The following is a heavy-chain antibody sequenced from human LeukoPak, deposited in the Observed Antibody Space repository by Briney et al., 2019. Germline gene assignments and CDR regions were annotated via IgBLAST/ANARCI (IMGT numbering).Heavy chain of an antibody. CDR1: GGSISSSSYY. CDR2: IYYSGST. V-gene: IGHV4-39*01. D-gene: IGHD3-10*01. CDR3: ARLVESMVRGVIIPWFDP. Sequence: SETLSLTCTVSGGSISSSSYYWGWIRQPPGKGLEWIGSIYYSGSTYYNPSLKSRVTISVDTSKNQFSLKLSSVTAADTAVYYCARLVESMVRGVIIPWFDPWGQGTLVTVSS. J-gene: IGHJ5*02.